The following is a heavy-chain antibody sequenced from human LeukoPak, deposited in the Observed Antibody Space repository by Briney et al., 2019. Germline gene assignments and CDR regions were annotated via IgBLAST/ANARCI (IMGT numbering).Heavy chain of an antibody. J-gene: IGHJ6*03. V-gene: IGHV4-34*01. CDR3: AATYYDFWSGYYYMDV. CDR2: INHSGST. D-gene: IGHD3-3*01. CDR1: GVSFSGYY. Sequence: PSETLSLXCAVYGVSFSGYYWSWIRQPPGKGLEWIGEINHSGSTKYNPSLKSRVTISVDTSKNQFSLKLSSVTAADTAVYYCAATYYDFWSGYYYMDVWGKGTTVTVSS.